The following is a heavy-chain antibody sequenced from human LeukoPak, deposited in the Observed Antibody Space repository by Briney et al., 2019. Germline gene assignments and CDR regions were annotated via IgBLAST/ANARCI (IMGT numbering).Heavy chain of an antibody. CDR3: AKGSGTHFVHDL. D-gene: IGHD1-26*01. V-gene: IGHV3-23*01. Sequence: PGGSLRLSCAASGFTFSTYIMNWVRQAPGKGLEWVSAISGSGDSTYYAGSVKGRFTISRDNSKNTLYLQVNSLRAEDTAVYYCAKGSGTHFVHDLWGQGTLVTVSS. CDR1: GFTFSTYI. J-gene: IGHJ4*02. CDR2: ISGSGDST.